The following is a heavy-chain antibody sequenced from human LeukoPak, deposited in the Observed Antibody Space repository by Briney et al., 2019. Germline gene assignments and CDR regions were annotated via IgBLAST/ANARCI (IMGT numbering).Heavy chain of an antibody. CDR3: ARDLSERYSTDH. Sequence: GGSLRLSCAASGFTFSSYGMHWVRQAPGKGLEWVAVIWYDGSNKYYADSVKGRFTISRDNSQNTLDLQMNSLRAEDTAVYYCARDLSERYSTDHWGQGTLVTVSS. D-gene: IGHD1-26*01. CDR2: IWYDGSNK. J-gene: IGHJ4*02. V-gene: IGHV3-33*01. CDR1: GFTFSSYG.